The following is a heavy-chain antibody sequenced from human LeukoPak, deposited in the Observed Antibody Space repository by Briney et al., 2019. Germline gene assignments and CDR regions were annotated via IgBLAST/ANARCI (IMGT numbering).Heavy chain of an antibody. CDR2: IYSGGGT. D-gene: IGHD4/OR15-4a*01. CDR3: ARRAGAYSHPYDY. Sequence: GGSLRLSCAASGFTVSSNYMTWVRQAPGKGLEWVSVIYSGGGTYYADSVKGRFTISRDNAKNTLYLQMNSLRAEDTAVFYCARRAGAYSHPYDYWGQGTLVTVSS. V-gene: IGHV3-53*01. J-gene: IGHJ4*02. CDR1: GFTVSSNY.